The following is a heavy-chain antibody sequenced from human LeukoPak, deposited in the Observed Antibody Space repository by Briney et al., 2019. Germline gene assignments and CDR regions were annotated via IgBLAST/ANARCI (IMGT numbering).Heavy chain of an antibody. J-gene: IGHJ4*02. CDR2: IYPGDSDT. CDR1: GYSFTNYW. CDR3: ATLRSGYYYDYFDY. Sequence: GASLQISCQGSGYSFTNYWIGWVRQLPGKGLEWMGIIYPGDSDTKYSPSFQGQVTISADKSISTAYLQWSSLKASDTATYYCATLRSGYYYDYFDYWGQGTLVTVSS. D-gene: IGHD3-22*01. V-gene: IGHV5-51*01.